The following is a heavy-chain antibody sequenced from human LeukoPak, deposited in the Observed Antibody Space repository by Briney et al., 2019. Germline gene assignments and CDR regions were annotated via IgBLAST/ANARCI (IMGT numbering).Heavy chain of an antibody. Sequence: SETLSLTCAVYGGSFSGYYWSWIRQPPGKGLEWIGEINHSGSTNYNPSLKSRVTISVDTSKNQFSLKLSSVTAADTAVYYCARGRYFDWLSNDAFDIWGQGTMVTVSS. CDR2: INHSGST. CDR3: ARGRYFDWLSNDAFDI. J-gene: IGHJ3*02. D-gene: IGHD3-9*01. CDR1: GGSFSGYY. V-gene: IGHV4-34*01.